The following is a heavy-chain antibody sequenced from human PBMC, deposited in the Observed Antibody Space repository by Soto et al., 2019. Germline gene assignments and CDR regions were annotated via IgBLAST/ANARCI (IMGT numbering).Heavy chain of an antibody. CDR2: INPDNGNT. D-gene: IGHD2-15*01. CDR3: ARGIATGQLDP. CDR1: GYTFTRYT. J-gene: IGHJ5*02. Sequence: GASVKVSCKASGYTFTRYTMNWVRQAPGQRLEWMGWINPDNGNTKSSQKFQDRVIITRDTSASTAYMDLSSLSSEDKAVYYCARGIATGQLDPWGQGTLVTVSS. V-gene: IGHV1-3*01.